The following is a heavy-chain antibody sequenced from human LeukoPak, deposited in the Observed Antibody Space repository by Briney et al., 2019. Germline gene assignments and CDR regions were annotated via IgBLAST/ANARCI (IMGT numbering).Heavy chain of an antibody. D-gene: IGHD3-22*01. Sequence: VQPGGSLRLSCAASGFTFSSYAMSGVRQAPGKGLEWVLAISGSGGSTYYADSVKGRFTISRDNSKNPLYLEMNRLRAEDTAVYYCAKDRGSMIKNSGQGTLVTVYS. CDR2: ISGSGGST. J-gene: IGHJ4*02. V-gene: IGHV3-23*01. CDR1: GFTFSSYA. CDR3: AKDRGSMIKN.